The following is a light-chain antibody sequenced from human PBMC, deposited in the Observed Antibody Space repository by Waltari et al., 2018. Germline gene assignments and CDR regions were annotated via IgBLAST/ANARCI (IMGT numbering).Light chain of an antibody. CDR3: QQSYSTPFT. CDR1: QSISTY. Sequence: DIQMTQSPSSLSASVGDRVTITCRATQSISTYLNWYLQKPGKAPKLLIYAATSLESGAPSRFSGSGSGTDVTLTITSLQPEDFATYYCQQSYSTPFTFGPGTKVDIK. CDR2: AAT. V-gene: IGKV1-39*01. J-gene: IGKJ3*01.